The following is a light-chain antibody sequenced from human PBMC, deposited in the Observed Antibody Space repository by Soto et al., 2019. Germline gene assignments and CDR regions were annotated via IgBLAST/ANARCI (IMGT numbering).Light chain of an antibody. V-gene: IGKV3-20*01. J-gene: IGKJ3*01. Sequence: DIVLTQSPGTLSLSPGERATLSCRASQSVSSSYLAWYQQKPGQAPRLLIYGASSRATRIPDRFSGSGSGTDFTLTISRLEPEDFAGYYCQQYGSPFGPGTKVDIK. CDR3: QQYGSP. CDR1: QSVSSSY. CDR2: GAS.